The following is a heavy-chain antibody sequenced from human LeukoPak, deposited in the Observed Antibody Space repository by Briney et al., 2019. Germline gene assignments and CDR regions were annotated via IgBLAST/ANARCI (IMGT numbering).Heavy chain of an antibody. D-gene: IGHD3-10*01. CDR1: GFTFSSYA. V-gene: IGHV3-23*01. CDR3: AKDKSYGSGSSHDAFDI. Sequence: GGSLRLSCAASGFTFSSYAMSWVRQAPGKGLEWVSAISGSGGSTYYADSVKGRFTISRDNSKNTLYLQMNSLRAEDTAVYYCAKDKSYGSGSSHDAFDIWGQGTMVTVSS. CDR2: ISGSGGST. J-gene: IGHJ3*02.